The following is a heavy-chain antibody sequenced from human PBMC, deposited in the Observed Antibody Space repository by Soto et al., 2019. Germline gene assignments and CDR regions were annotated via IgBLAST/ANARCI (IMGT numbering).Heavy chain of an antibody. Sequence: GGSLRLSCAASGFTFRTYAMGWLRRARGKWLEWVSTIGDDGDDVFYAGSVRGWVSVSRDNSKSTLYLQMNSQRADDTAVCFCMRLDYGPDLWGQGTLVTVSS. CDR2: IGDDGDDV. D-gene: IGHD4-17*01. J-gene: IGHJ5*02. CDR1: GFTFRTYA. CDR3: MRLDYGPDL. V-gene: IGHV3-23*01.